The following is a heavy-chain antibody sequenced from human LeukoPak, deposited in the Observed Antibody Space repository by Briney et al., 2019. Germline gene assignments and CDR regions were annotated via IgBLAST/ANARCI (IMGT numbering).Heavy chain of an antibody. J-gene: IGHJ6*02. Sequence: SETLSLTCTVSGGSISSYYWSWIRQPPGKGLEWIGYIYYSGSTNYNPSLTSRVTISVDTSKNQFSLKLSSVTAADTAVYYCARGIYYYYGMDVWGQGTTVTVSS. CDR2: IYYSGST. V-gene: IGHV4-59*01. D-gene: IGHD1-20*01. CDR3: ARGIYYYYGMDV. CDR1: GGSISSYY.